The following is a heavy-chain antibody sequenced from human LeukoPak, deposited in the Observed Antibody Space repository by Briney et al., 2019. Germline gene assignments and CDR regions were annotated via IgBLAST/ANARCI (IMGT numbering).Heavy chain of an antibody. D-gene: IGHD2-2*01. CDR1: GFTFSDYN. CDR3: ARGYCSSTSCYFDS. J-gene: IGHJ4*02. CDR2: ISSSSNYI. Sequence: GGSLRLSCAASGFTFSDYNMNWVRQAPGKGLEWVSSISSSSNYIYYADSVKGRFTTSRDNAKNSLYVQVNSLRAEDTAVYYCARGYCSSTSCYFDSWGLGTLVTVSS. V-gene: IGHV3-21*01.